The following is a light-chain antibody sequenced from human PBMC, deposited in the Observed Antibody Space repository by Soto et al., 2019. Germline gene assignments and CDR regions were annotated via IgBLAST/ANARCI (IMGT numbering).Light chain of an antibody. CDR3: HYYGCSPT. CDR2: DAS. Sequence: ELVLTQSPGTLSLSPGHRATPSCRASQTFVSTYLAWYQQKPGQAPRLLIYDASNRATGIPDRFSGSGSGPDFTLTISRLEPEDFAVYYCHYYGCSPTFGGGTKVEV. CDR1: QTFVSTY. V-gene: IGKV3-20*01. J-gene: IGKJ4*01.